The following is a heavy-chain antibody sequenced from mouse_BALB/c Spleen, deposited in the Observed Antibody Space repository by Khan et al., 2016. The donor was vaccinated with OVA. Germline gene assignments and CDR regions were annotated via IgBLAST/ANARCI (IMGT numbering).Heavy chain of an antibody. CDR3: TRSILLYFDY. CDR2: IDSENGNT. J-gene: IGHJ2*01. D-gene: IGHD2-3*01. Sequence: VQLQQSGAELVRPGALVKLSCKGSGFNIKDYYMQWVKQRPEQGLEWIGWIDSENGNTIYDPKFQGKASITADTSSNTAYLQLSRLTSEDHAVYYCTRSILLYFDYWGQGTTLTVSS. CDR1: GFNIKDYY. V-gene: IGHV14-1*02.